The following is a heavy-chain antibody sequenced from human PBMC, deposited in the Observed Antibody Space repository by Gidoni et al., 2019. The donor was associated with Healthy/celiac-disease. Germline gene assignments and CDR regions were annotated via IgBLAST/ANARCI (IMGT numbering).Heavy chain of an antibody. Sequence: EVQLVESGGGLVQPGRSLRLSCTASGFTFGDSAMSWVRQAPGKGLEWVGFIRSKAYGGTTEYAASVKGRFTISRDDSKSIAYLQMNSLKTEDTAVYYCTRAPITMIVVAIDYWGQGTLVTVSS. CDR2: IRSKAYGGTT. J-gene: IGHJ4*02. CDR1: GFTFGDSA. D-gene: IGHD3-22*01. V-gene: IGHV3-49*04. CDR3: TRAPITMIVVAIDY.